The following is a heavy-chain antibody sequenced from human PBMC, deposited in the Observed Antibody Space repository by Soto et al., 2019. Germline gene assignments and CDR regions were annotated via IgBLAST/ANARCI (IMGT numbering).Heavy chain of an antibody. Sequence: GGSLRLSCAASGFTFNRHPLHWVRQAPGKGLEWVAVISHDGNNKYYADSVKGRFTISRDGSMNMLYLQMSSLRAEDTALYYCAKGRGGSGSLTPRVDFWGQGTLVTVSS. CDR3: AKGRGGSGSLTPRVDF. CDR2: ISHDGNNK. D-gene: IGHD3-10*01. CDR1: GFTFNRHP. V-gene: IGHV3-30-3*01. J-gene: IGHJ4*02.